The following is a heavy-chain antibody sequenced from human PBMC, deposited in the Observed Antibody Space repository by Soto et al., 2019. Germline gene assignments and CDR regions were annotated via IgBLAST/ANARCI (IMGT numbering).Heavy chain of an antibody. J-gene: IGHJ6*02. Sequence: ASVKVSCKASGYTFTSYGISWVRQAPGQGLEWMGWISAYNGNTNYAQKLQGRVTMTTDTSTSTAYMELRSLRSDDTAVYYFARDNAPYYYYGMDVWGQGTTVTVSS. CDR2: ISAYNGNT. V-gene: IGHV1-18*04. CDR3: ARDNAPYYYYGMDV. CDR1: GYTFTSYG.